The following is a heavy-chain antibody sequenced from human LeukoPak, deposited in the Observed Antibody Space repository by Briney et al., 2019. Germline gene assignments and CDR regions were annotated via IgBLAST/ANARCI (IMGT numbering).Heavy chain of an antibody. CDR3: TTEAAYYDFWSTAVY. CDR2: IKSKTDGGTT. Sequence: GGSLRLSCAASGFTFSNAWMSRVRQAPGKGLEWVGRIKSKTDGGTTDYAAPVKGRFTISRDDSKNTLYLQMNSLKTEDTAVYYCTTEAAYYDFWSTAVYWGQGTLVTVSS. J-gene: IGHJ4*02. V-gene: IGHV3-15*01. D-gene: IGHD3-3*01. CDR1: GFTFSNAW.